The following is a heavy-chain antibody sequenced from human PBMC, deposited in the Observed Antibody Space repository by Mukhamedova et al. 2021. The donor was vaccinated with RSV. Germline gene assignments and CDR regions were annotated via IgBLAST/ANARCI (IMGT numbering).Heavy chain of an antibody. J-gene: IGHJ1*01. D-gene: IGHD4-17*01. CDR1: SSYG. Sequence: SSYGMHWVRQAPGKGLEWVAVTWYDGSNKYYADSVKGRFTISRDNSKNTLYLQMNSLRAEDTAVYYCARERWGQYGDYGLKYFQ. V-gene: IGHV3-33*01. CDR2: TWYDGSNK. CDR3: ARERWGQYGDYGLKYFQ.